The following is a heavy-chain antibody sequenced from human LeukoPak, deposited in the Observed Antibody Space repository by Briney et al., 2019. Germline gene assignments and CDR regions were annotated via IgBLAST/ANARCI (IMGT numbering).Heavy chain of an antibody. CDR2: ISSSSRYI. D-gene: IGHD3-22*01. J-gene: IGHJ4*02. CDR1: GFTFSSYS. V-gene: IGHV3-21*04. Sequence: GGSLRLSCAASGFTFSSYSMNWVRQAPGKGLEWVSSISSSSRYIYYADSVKGRFTISRDNSKNTLYLQMNSLRAEDTAVYYCAKRLYDSSGYDYWGQGTLVTVSS. CDR3: AKRLYDSSGYDY.